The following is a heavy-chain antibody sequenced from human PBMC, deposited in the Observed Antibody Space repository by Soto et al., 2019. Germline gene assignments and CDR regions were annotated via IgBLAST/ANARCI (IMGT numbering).Heavy chain of an antibody. J-gene: IGHJ4*02. CDR1: GFTFSSYS. CDR2: ISSSSSYI. Sequence: EVQLVESGGGLVKPGGSLRLSCAASGFTFSSYSMNWVRQAPGKGLEWVSSISSSSSYIYYADSVKGRFTISRDNGKNSLYLQMNSLRAEDTAVYYCAIWDVSGWSAGYWGQGTLVTVSS. CDR3: AIWDVSGWSAGY. V-gene: IGHV3-21*01. D-gene: IGHD6-19*01.